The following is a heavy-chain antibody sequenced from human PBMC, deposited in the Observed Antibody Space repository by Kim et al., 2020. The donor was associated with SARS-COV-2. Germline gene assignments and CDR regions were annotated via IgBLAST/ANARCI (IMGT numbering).Heavy chain of an antibody. Sequence: YAASVKGRVTISRDDSKSIVYLQMNSLKTEDTAVYYCTRFAPIFGDAFDIWGQGTMVTVSS. D-gene: IGHD3-3*01. CDR3: TRFAPIFGDAFDI. J-gene: IGHJ3*02. V-gene: IGHV3-49*02.